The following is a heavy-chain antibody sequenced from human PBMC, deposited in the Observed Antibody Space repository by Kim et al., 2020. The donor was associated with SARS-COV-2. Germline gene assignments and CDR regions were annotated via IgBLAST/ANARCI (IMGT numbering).Heavy chain of an antibody. CDR3: AATRVDYYYYGMDV. J-gene: IGHJ6*02. CDR1: GFTFSSYG. CDR2: ISYDGSNK. V-gene: IGHV3-30*03. D-gene: IGHD1-1*01. Sequence: GGSLRLSCAASGFTFSSYGMHWVRQAPGKGLEWVAVISYDGSNKYYADSVKGRFTISRDNSKNTLYLQMNSLRAEDTAVYYCAATRVDYYYYGMDVWGQGTTVTVSS.